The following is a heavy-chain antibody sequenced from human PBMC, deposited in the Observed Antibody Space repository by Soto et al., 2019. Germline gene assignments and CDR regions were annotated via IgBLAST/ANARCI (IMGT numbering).Heavy chain of an antibody. CDR1: GGNVSNNSAT. Sequence: SQTLSLTGAISGGNVSNNSATWNWIRHSPSRSLEWLGRTYYSSKWYNEYAVSVKSRIAINPDTSKDQFSLRLNSVTPEDTAVYSCARAIHSAHWFDPRGQGTLVTVSS. J-gene: IGHJ5*02. CDR3: ARAIHSAHWFDP. D-gene: IGHD1-26*01. V-gene: IGHV6-1*01. CDR2: TYYSSKWYN.